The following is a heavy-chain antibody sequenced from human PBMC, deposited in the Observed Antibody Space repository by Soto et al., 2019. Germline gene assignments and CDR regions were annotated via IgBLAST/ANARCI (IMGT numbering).Heavy chain of an antibody. V-gene: IGHV4-39*01. CDR2: IYYSGAT. CDR1: GGSMRNSRYY. Sequence: QLQLQESGPGLVKPSETLSLVCTVSGGSMRNSRYYWGWIRQPPGKGLEWIGGIYYSGATYYKSSLESRVIISVDTSRNESSLRLSAVTAADTAVYYCARTDEVSLYGDGAFHIRGQGTMVTVSS. D-gene: IGHD4-17*01. J-gene: IGHJ3*02. CDR3: ARTDEVSLYGDGAFHI.